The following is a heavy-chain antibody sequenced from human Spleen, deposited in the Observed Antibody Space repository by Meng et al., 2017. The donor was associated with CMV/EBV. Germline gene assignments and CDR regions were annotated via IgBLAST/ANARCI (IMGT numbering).Heavy chain of an antibody. V-gene: IGHV3-7*01. J-gene: IGHJ4*02. CDR1: GFTFSRYW. Sequence: GGSLRLSCAASGFTFSRYWMTWVRQAPGKGLEWVANIREDGSSKYYADPVKGRFTISRDNAKNSLFLQMSSLRAEDTAMYYCARAGLGYCSVTSCYNDYWGQGTLVTVSS. CDR2: IREDGSSK. D-gene: IGHD2-2*02. CDR3: ARAGLGYCSVTSCYNDY.